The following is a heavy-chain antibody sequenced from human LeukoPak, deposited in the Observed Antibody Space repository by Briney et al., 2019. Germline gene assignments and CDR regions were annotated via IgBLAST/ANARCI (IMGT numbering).Heavy chain of an antibody. D-gene: IGHD6-19*01. CDR3: ARRSGWYSGLNWFDP. V-gene: IGHV5-51*01. J-gene: IGHJ5*02. CDR2: IYPGDSDT. CDR1: GSRFTSYW. Sequence: GESLKISCKGSGSRFTSYWIGWVRQMPGKGLEWMGIIYPGDSDTRYSPSFQGQVTISADKSISTAYLQWSSLKASDTAMYYCARRSGWYSGLNWFDPWGQGTLVTVSS.